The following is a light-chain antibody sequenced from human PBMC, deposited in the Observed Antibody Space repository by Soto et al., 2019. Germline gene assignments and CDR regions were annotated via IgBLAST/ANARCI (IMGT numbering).Light chain of an antibody. CDR3: ATWDDGLYGPV. J-gene: IGLJ3*02. CDR2: RNN. CDR1: RSNIGSNP. Sequence: QSVLTQPPSASGTPGQRVTISCSGSRSNIGSNPVQWYLQLPGTAPKLLIYRNNERPSGVPDRFSGSKSGTSASLAISAPQSEDEAEYHCATWDDGLYGPVFGGGTKLTVL. V-gene: IGLV1-44*01.